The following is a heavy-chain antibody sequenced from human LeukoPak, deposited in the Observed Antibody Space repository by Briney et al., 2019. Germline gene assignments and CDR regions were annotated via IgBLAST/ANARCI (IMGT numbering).Heavy chain of an antibody. V-gene: IGHV4-39*01. CDR1: GASIGTRGYY. Sequence: SETLSLTCTVSGASIGTRGYYWGWIRQPPGNGLEWIGTIYYRGNTYYNPSLKSRVTISVDTSKNQFSLKLSSVTAADTAVYYCARHKVVAASHSYYMDVWGKGTTVTISS. CDR3: ARHKVVAASHSYYMDV. CDR2: IYYRGNT. D-gene: IGHD2-15*01. J-gene: IGHJ6*03.